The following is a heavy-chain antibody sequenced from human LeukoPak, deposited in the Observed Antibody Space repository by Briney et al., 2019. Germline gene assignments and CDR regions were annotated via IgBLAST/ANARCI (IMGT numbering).Heavy chain of an antibody. Sequence: GGSLRLSCLTSGFTLSTNAMSWVRQAPGKGLEWISGISGSGASTYYADSVKGRFTISRDDSRNTLYLQMNSLIGDDTAVYYCAQQVGYCSSGNCYFTYWGQGTLVTVSS. CDR3: AQQVGYCSSGNCYFTY. J-gene: IGHJ1*01. V-gene: IGHV3-23*01. CDR2: ISGSGAST. D-gene: IGHD2-15*01. CDR1: GFTLSTNA.